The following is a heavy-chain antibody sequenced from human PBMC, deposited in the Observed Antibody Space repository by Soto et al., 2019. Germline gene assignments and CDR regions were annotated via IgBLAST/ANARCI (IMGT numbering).Heavy chain of an antibody. J-gene: IGHJ3*02. Sequence: QVQLVQSGAEVKKPGASVKVSCKASGYTFTSYAMHWVRQAPGQRLEWMGWINAGNGNTKYSQKFQGRVTITRDTSASTAYMELSSLRSEDTAVYYCARDLGYCSSTSCYLDAFGIWGQGTMVTVSS. D-gene: IGHD2-2*01. CDR1: GYTFTSYA. CDR2: INAGNGNT. CDR3: ARDLGYCSSTSCYLDAFGI. V-gene: IGHV1-3*01.